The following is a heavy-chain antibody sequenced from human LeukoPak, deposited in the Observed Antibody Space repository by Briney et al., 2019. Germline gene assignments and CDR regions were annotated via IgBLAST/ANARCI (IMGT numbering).Heavy chain of an antibody. CDR2: LSGSDGTT. D-gene: IGHD6-19*01. V-gene: IGHV3-23*01. CDR3: AKRAPLYSSTPGNYFDS. J-gene: IGHJ4*02. CDR1: GFTFSSYG. Sequence: GGSLRLSCAASGFTFSSYGMSWVRQAPGKGLEWVSTLSGSDGTTYYAGSVKGRFTVSRDNTKNTLYLQMNRPRAEDTAVYYCAKRAPLYSSTPGNYFDSWGQGTLVTVSS.